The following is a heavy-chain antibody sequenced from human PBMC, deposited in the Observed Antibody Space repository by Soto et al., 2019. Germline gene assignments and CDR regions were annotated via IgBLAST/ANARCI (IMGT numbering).Heavy chain of an antibody. CDR3: PRVERGYSCGTPKYNWFDP. CDR1: GYTFTSYG. V-gene: IGHV1-18*01. J-gene: IGHJ5*02. CDR2: ISAYNGNT. D-gene: IGHD5-18*01. Sequence: QVQLVQSGAEVKKPGASVKVSCKASGYTFTSYGISWVRQAPGQGLEWMGWISAYNGNTNYAQKRQGRVTMTTDTPTSTAYMELRSLRSDDTAVYYCPRVERGYSCGTPKYNWFDPWGQGTLVTVSS.